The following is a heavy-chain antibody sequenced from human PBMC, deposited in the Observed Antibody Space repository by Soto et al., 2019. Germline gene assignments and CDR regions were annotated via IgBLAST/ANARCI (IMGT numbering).Heavy chain of an antibody. V-gene: IGHV1-69*06. D-gene: IGHD3-3*01. CDR3: ASQPSITIFGVVIKRYPNWFDP. Sequence: GASVKVSCKASGGTFSSYAISWVRQAPGQGLEWMGGIIPIFGTANYAQKFQGRVTITADKSTSTAYMELSSLRSEDTAVYYCASQPSITIFGVVIKRYPNWFDPWGQGTLVTVSS. J-gene: IGHJ5*02. CDR2: IIPIFGTA. CDR1: GGTFSSYA.